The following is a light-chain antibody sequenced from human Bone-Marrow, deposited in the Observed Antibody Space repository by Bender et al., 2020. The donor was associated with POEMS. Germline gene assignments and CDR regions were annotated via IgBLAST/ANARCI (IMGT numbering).Light chain of an antibody. CDR1: SSDVGGYNL. CDR2: EDD. V-gene: IGLV2-23*01. J-gene: IGLJ3*02. CDR3: CSYARPSTPTWL. Sequence: QSALTQPASVSGSPGQSITISCTGTSSDVGGYNLVSWYQQYPGKAPKLIIYEDDKRPSRVSHRFSGSKSGNTASLTISGLQAEDEADYFCCSYARPSTPTWLFGGGTKVTVL.